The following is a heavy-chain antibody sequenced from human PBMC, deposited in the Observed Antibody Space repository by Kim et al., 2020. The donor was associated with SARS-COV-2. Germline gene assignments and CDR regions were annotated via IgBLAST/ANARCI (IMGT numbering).Heavy chain of an antibody. CDR1: GFTFSSYA. CDR2: ISGSGGST. V-gene: IGHV3-23*01. D-gene: IGHD6-13*01. Sequence: GGSLRLSCAASGFTFSSYAMSWVRQAPGKGLEWVSAISGSGGSTYYADSVKGRFTISRDNSKNTLYLQMNSLRAEDTAVYYCVKAGSSSWYENVWFDPWGQGTLVTVSS. J-gene: IGHJ5*02. CDR3: VKAGSSSWYENVWFDP.